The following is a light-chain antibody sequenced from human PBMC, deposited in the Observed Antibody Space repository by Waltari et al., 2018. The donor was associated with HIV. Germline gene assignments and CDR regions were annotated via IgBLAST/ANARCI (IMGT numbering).Light chain of an antibody. Sequence: QSVLTQPPSASGTPGQRVSISCSGTDSNIGRNTVNWYQHLPGTAPKLLMYNNNERPSGVPDRFSGSKSGTSASLAISGLQSDDEANYYCATWDDSLRGWVFGGGTKLTVL. J-gene: IGLJ3*02. CDR1: DSNIGRNT. V-gene: IGLV1-44*01. CDR2: NNN. CDR3: ATWDDSLRGWV.